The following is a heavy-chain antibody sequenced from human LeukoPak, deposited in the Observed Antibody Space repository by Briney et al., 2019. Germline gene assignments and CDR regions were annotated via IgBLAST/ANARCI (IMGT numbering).Heavy chain of an antibody. CDR3: ARRQYSSSWLVF. Sequence: SETLSLTCTVSGGSISSGSYYWSWIRQPAGKGLEWIGRIYTSGSTNYNPSLKSRVTISVDTSKNQFSLKLSSVTAADTAVYYCARRQYSSSWLVFWGQGTLVTVSS. J-gene: IGHJ4*02. CDR1: GGSISSGSYY. V-gene: IGHV4-61*02. CDR2: IYTSGST. D-gene: IGHD6-13*01.